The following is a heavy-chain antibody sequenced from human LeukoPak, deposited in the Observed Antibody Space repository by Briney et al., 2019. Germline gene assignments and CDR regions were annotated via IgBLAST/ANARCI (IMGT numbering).Heavy chain of an antibody. CDR2: IYYSGTT. Sequence: SETLSLTCTVPGVSISSTTLYWGWVRQSPGKGLEWIATIYYSGTTYYNPSLKSRVTISVDTSKNQFSLKLTSVTAADTAIYYCAGAPAGGSDWLSPFDHWGQGTLVTVSS. D-gene: IGHD3-9*01. CDR3: AGAPAGGSDWLSPFDH. V-gene: IGHV4-39*01. CDR1: GVSISSTTLY. J-gene: IGHJ4*02.